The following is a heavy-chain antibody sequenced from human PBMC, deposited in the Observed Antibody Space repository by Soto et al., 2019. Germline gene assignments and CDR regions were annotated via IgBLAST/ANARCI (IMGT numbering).Heavy chain of an antibody. Sequence: GGSLRLSCAASGFTFSDYYMSWIRQAPGKGLEWVSYISSSSSYTNYADSVKGRFTISRDNAKNSLYLQMNSLRAEDTAVYYCARWRDYYGSGSADYWGQGTLVTVSS. CDR2: ISSSSSYT. J-gene: IGHJ4*02. CDR3: ARWRDYYGSGSADY. V-gene: IGHV3-11*06. CDR1: GFTFSDYY. D-gene: IGHD3-10*01.